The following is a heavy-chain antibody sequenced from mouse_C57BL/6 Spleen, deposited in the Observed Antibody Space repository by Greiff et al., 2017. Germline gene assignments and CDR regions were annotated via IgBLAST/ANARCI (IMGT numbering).Heavy chain of an antibody. J-gene: IGHJ4*01. CDR2: IWTGGGT. CDR1: GFSLTSYA. Sequence: VKLMESGPGLVAPSQSLSITCTVSGFSLTSYAISWVRQPPGKGLEWLGVIWTGGGTNYNSALKSRLSISKDNSKSQVFLKMNSLQTDDTARYYCARNWGTTVVAGAMDYWGQGTSVTVSS. CDR3: ARNWGTTVVAGAMDY. D-gene: IGHD1-1*01. V-gene: IGHV2-9-1*01.